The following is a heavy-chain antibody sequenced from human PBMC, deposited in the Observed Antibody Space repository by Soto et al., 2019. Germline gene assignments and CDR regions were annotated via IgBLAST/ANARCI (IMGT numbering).Heavy chain of an antibody. CDR2: IIPIFGTA. Sequence: SVKVSCKASGGTFSSYAISWVRQAPGQGLEWMGGIIPIFGTANYAQKFQGRVTITADKSTSTAYMELSSLRSEDTAVYYCARDPVSPDYDFWSGSSSYYYYYGMDVWGQGTTVTV. CDR1: GGTFSSYA. D-gene: IGHD3-3*01. V-gene: IGHV1-69*06. CDR3: ARDPVSPDYDFWSGSSSYYYYYGMDV. J-gene: IGHJ6*02.